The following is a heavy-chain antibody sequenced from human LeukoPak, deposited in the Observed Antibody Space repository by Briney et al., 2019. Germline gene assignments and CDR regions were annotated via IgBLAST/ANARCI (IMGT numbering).Heavy chain of an antibody. CDR2: IWYDGSNK. V-gene: IGHV3-33*06. CDR3: AKDRAVAGSGGHGD. D-gene: IGHD6-19*01. J-gene: IGHJ4*02. CDR1: GLTFSSYG. Sequence: GGSLRLSCAASGLTFSSYGMHWVRQAPGKGLEWVAVIWYDGSNKYYADSVKGRFTISRDNSKNTLYLQMNSLRAEDTAVYYCAKDRAVAGSGGHGDWGQGTLVTVSS.